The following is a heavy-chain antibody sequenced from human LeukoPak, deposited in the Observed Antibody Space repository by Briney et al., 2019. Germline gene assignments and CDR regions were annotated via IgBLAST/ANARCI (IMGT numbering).Heavy chain of an antibody. CDR2: FSGHGGST. V-gene: IGHV3-23*01. Sequence: GGSLRLSCAASGFTFSSYAMSWVRQAPGKGLEWVSTFSGHGGSTYYADSVKGRFTISRDNSKNTLYLQMNSLRAEDTAVYYCAKDTSAYYYDDAFDIWGQGTMVTVSS. J-gene: IGHJ3*02. CDR1: GFTFSSYA. CDR3: AKDTSAYYYDDAFDI. D-gene: IGHD3-22*01.